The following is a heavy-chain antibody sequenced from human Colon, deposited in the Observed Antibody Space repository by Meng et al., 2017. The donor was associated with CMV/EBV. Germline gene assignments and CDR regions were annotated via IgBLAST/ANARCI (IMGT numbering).Heavy chain of an antibody. J-gene: IGHJ4*02. V-gene: IGHV3-30*02. D-gene: IGHD2/OR15-2a*01. CDR2: IWFDGSAQ. CDR3: AKDWGGATASYFQL. CDR1: GFLISSYG. Sequence: GGSLRLSCEASGFLISSYGMHWVRQVPGKGLEWVAFIWFDGSAQYYADSVKARFTISRDNSKNTVYLQMNSLRGEDTAVYYCAKDWGGATASYFQLWGQGTLVTVSS.